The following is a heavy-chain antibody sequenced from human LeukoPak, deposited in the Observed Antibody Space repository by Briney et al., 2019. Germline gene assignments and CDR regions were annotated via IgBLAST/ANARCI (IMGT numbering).Heavy chain of an antibody. Sequence: SETLSLTCTVSGGSISSGIYYWGWIRQPPGKGLEWIGSIYYSGNAYYNPSLKSRVTISVDTSKNQLSLKLNSVTAADTAVYYCARHVRQLLPPKAFDYWGQGTLVTVSS. D-gene: IGHD2-2*01. CDR1: GGSISSGIYY. CDR2: IYYSGNA. J-gene: IGHJ4*02. V-gene: IGHV4-39*01. CDR3: ARHVRQLLPPKAFDY.